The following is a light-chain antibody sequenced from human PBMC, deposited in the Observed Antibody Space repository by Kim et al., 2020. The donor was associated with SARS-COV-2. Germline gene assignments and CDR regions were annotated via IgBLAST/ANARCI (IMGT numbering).Light chain of an antibody. CDR3: QSYDSSLSGYV. J-gene: IGLJ1*01. Sequence: QSVLTQPPSVSGAPGQRVTISCTGSRSNIGAGYDVHWYQQLPGAAPKVLIYGNSNRPSGVPDRFSGSRSGTSASLAITGLQAEDEADYYCQSYDSSLSGYVFGTGTKVTVL. CDR2: GNS. CDR1: RSNIGAGYD. V-gene: IGLV1-40*01.